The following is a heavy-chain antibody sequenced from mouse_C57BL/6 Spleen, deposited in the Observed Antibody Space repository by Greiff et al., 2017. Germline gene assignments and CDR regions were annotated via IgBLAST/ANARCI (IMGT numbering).Heavy chain of an antibody. J-gene: IGHJ2*01. CDR3: ARKGYEGDYFDY. CDR1: GYTFTSYW. Sequence: QVHVKQPGAELVMPGASVKLSCKASGYTFTSYWMHWVKQRPGQGLEWIGEIDPSDSYTNYNQKFKGKSTLTVDKSSSTAYMQLSSLTSEDSAVYYCARKGYEGDYFDYWGQGTTLTVSS. V-gene: IGHV1-69*01. D-gene: IGHD2-14*01. CDR2: IDPSDSYT.